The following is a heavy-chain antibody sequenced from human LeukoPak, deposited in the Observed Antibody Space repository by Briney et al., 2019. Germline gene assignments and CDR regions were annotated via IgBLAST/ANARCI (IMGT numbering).Heavy chain of an antibody. CDR3: ARDYYDSSGYLMDYLDY. CDR1: GGTFSSYA. J-gene: IGHJ4*02. Sequence: ASVKVSCKASGGTFSSYAISWVRQAPGQGLEWMGGIIPIFGTANYAQKFQGRVTITADKSTSTAYMELSSLRSEDTAVYYCARDYYDSSGYLMDYLDYWGQGTLVTVSS. CDR2: IIPIFGTA. V-gene: IGHV1-69*06. D-gene: IGHD3-22*01.